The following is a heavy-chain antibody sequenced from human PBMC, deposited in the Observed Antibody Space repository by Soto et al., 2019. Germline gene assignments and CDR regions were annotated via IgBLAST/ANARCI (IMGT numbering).Heavy chain of an antibody. D-gene: IGHD4-17*01. V-gene: IGHV3-9*01. CDR3: VKDMGNYVTVTTYFDY. CDR1: GFTFDDYA. Sequence: EVQLVESGGGLEQPGRSLRLSCAASGFTFDDYAMHWVRQAPGKGLEWVSGISWKSDNTGYADSVKGRITISRDNAKNSLYLRMNSLRAEDTGMYYCVKDMGNYVTVTTYFDYWGQGTLVTVSS. CDR2: ISWKSDNT. J-gene: IGHJ4*02.